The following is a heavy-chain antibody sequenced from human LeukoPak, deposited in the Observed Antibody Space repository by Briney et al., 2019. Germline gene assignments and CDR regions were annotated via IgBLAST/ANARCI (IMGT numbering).Heavy chain of an antibody. J-gene: IGHJ4*02. CDR3: ANPAAAGTFPFDY. Sequence: GGSLRLSCTTSRFTFSSYALSWVRQAPGKGLEWVSGIRVSGSTYYPDSVTGRFTISRDNSKNTLYLQMNSLRAEDTAVYYCANPAAAGTFPFDYWGQGTLVTVSS. V-gene: IGHV3-23*01. CDR2: IRVSGST. CDR1: RFTFSSYA. D-gene: IGHD6-13*01.